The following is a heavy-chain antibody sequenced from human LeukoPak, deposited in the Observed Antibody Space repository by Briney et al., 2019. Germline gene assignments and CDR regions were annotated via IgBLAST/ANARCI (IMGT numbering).Heavy chain of an antibody. J-gene: IGHJ4*02. CDR1: GYTFNSYG. CDR2: ISNYNGDT. D-gene: IGHD3-22*01. CDR3: ARTDYYDSRGYYPKEDY. V-gene: IGHV1-18*01. Sequence: VASVKVSCKASGYTFNSYGFSWVRQAPGQGLEWVGWISNYNGDTRYAQKFQGRVTMTTDTSTRTSNMELRSLRSDDTAVYYCARTDYYDSRGYYPKEDYWGQGTLVTVSS.